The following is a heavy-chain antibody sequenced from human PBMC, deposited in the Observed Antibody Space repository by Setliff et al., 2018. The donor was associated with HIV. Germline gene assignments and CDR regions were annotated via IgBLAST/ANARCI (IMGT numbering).Heavy chain of an antibody. J-gene: IGHJ4*02. CDR3: WSGYTSGR. D-gene: IGHD6-19*01. V-gene: IGHV3-7*01. Sequence: PGGSLRLSCAASGFTFTNYWMAWIRQAPGRGLEWAAIISNDGGREYYVDSVKGRFTISRDNAKSSLYLQMDSLRVEDTSVYYCWSGYTSGRWGQGTLVTVPS. CDR1: GFTFTNYW. CDR2: ISNDGGRE.